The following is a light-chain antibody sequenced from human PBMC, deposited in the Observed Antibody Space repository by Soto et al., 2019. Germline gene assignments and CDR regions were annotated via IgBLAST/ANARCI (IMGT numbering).Light chain of an antibody. Sequence: EIVLTQSPGPLSLSPGERATLSCRASQSVSSSRLAWYRQKPGQAPRLLIYGASSRATGIPDRFSGSGSGTDFTLTISRLEQEDFAVYYCQQYGSSLWTFGRGTQVEIK. CDR2: GAS. CDR3: QQYGSSLWT. CDR1: QSVSSSR. J-gene: IGKJ1*01. V-gene: IGKV3-20*01.